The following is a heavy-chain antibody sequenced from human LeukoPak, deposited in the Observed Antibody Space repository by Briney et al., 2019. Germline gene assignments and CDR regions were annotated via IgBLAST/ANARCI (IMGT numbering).Heavy chain of an antibody. D-gene: IGHD1-26*01. V-gene: IGHV1-46*01. CDR1: GYTFTSYY. CDR3: ARASSELLEFGY. Sequence: ASVKVSCKASGYTFTSYYMHWVRQAPGQGLEWMGIINPSGGSTSYAQKFQGRVTMTRDTSTSTVYMELCSLRSEDTAVYYCARASSELLEFGYWGQGTLVTVSS. CDR2: INPSGGST. J-gene: IGHJ4*02.